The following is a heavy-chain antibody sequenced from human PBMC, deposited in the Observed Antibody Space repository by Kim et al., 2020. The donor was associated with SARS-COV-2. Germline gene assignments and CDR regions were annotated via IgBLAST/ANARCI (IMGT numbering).Heavy chain of an antibody. J-gene: IGHJ5*02. V-gene: IGHV4-34*01. Sequence: SETLSLTCAVYGGSFSSYYWSWIRQPPGKGLEWIGEINHSGSTNYNPSLKSRVTISVGTSKNQFSLKLSSVTAADTAVYYCARGYRGYCSGGSCYSRWFDPWGQGPLVTVSS. CDR3: ARGYRGYCSGGSCYSRWFDP. CDR1: GGSFSSYY. CDR2: INHSGST. D-gene: IGHD2-15*01.